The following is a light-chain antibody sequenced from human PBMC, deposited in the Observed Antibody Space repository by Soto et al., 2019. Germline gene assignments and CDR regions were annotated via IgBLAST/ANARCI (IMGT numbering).Light chain of an antibody. V-gene: IGLV4-60*03. CDR3: ETCDGYSWV. CDR2: LEGSGSY. Sequence: QLVLTQSSSASASLGSSVKLTCTLSSGRSSYIIAWHQQQPGKAPRFLMNLEGSGSYNKGSGIPDRFSGSSSGADRYLTISNLQSEDEADYYCETCDGYSWVFGGGTKLAVL. J-gene: IGLJ3*02. CDR1: SGRSSYI.